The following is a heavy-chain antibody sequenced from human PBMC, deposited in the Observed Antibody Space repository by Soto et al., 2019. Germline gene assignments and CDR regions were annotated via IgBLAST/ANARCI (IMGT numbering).Heavy chain of an antibody. CDR2: TYYKSKWYN. J-gene: IGHJ4*02. CDR1: GDSVSSNSAA. D-gene: IGHD2-15*01. Sequence: SQTLSLTCVISGDSVSSNSAAWNWIRQSPSRGLEWLGATYYKSKWYNDYAVSVKSRIIINPDTSKNQFSLQLNSVTPEDTAVYYCAGDRGSGPNHFDFWGQGTVVTVSS. CDR3: AGDRGSGPNHFDF. V-gene: IGHV6-1*01.